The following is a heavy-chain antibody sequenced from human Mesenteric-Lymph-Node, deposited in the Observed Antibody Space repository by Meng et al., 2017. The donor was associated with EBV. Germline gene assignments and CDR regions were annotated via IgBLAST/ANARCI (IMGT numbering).Heavy chain of an antibody. CDR2: IWFDGSNK. J-gene: IGHJ4*02. CDR3: ERGLHYDSSAYEMGY. CDR1: GFTFSCYG. Sequence: RLVEWGGGVVQPGRSLRLSCAASGFTFSCYGMHWVRQAPGKGLEWVAVIWFDGSNKYYADSVKGRFTISRDNSKNTLYLQMNSLRAEDTAVYYCERGLHYDSSAYEMGYWGQGTLVTVSS. V-gene: IGHV3-33*01. D-gene: IGHD3-22*01.